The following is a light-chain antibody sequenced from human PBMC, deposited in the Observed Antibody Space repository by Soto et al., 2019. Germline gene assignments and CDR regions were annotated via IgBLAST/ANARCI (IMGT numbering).Light chain of an antibody. CDR2: EVS. V-gene: IGLV2-14*01. CDR1: TSDVGAYNY. Sequence: QSALTQPASVSGSPGQLITISCTGSTSDVGAYNYVSWYKHHPGQAPQLMIYEVSNRPSGVSNRFSGSKSGNTASLTISGLQADDEGDYYCSSKTSSSSPFVFGTGTKVTVL. CDR3: SSKTSSSSPFV. J-gene: IGLJ1*01.